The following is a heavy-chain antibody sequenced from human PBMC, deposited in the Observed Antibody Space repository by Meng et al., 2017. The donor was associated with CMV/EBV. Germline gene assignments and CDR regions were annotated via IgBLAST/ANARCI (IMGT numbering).Heavy chain of an antibody. Sequence: GGSLRLSCAASGFTFSSYSMNWVRQAPGEGLEWVSSISSSSSYIYYADSVKGRFTISRDNAKNSLYLQMNSLRAEDTAVYYCARENPYYDFWSGYQGYYYYGMDVWGQGTTVTVSS. D-gene: IGHD3-3*01. CDR3: ARENPYYDFWSGYQGYYYYGMDV. CDR2: ISSSSSYI. CDR1: GFTFSSYS. V-gene: IGHV3-21*01. J-gene: IGHJ6*02.